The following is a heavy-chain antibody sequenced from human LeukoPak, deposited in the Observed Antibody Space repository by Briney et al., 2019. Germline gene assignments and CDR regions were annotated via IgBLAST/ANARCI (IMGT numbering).Heavy chain of an antibody. CDR1: GYTLTELS. Sequence: ASVKVSCKVSGYTLTELSMHWVRQAPGKGLEWMGGFDPEDGETIYAQKFQGRVSMTEDTSTDTAYMEPSSLRSEDTAVYYCATAFFIAARHYYYYGMDVWGQGTTVTVSS. CDR3: ATAFFIAARHYYYYGMDV. V-gene: IGHV1-24*01. D-gene: IGHD6-6*01. CDR2: FDPEDGET. J-gene: IGHJ6*02.